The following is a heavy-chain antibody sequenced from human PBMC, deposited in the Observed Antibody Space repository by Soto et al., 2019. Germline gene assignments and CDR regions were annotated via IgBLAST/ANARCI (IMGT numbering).Heavy chain of an antibody. J-gene: IGHJ4*02. CDR1: GGSISSGGYD. V-gene: IGHV4-30-4*01. CDR2: IYNSGNT. CDR3: ARGPSGDKVDY. Sequence: QVQLQESGPGLVEPSQTLSLTCTVSGGSISSGGYDWSWIRQPPGKDLEWIGHIYNSGNTYSNPSLKSRVTITVDTSKNQLSLKLSSVTAADTAVYYCARGPSGDKVDYWGQGTLVTVSS. D-gene: IGHD1-26*01.